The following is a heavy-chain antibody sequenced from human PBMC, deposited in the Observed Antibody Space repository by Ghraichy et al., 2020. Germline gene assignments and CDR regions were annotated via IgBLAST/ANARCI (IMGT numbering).Heavy chain of an antibody. Sequence: GGSLRLSCAASGFTFSSYGMHWVRQAPGKGLEWVAVISYDGSNKYYADSVKGRFTISRDNSKNTLYLQMNSLRAEDTAVYYCAKGNAFDIWGQGTMVTVSS. CDR3: AKGNAFDI. CDR2: ISYDGSNK. V-gene: IGHV3-30*18. CDR1: GFTFSSYG. J-gene: IGHJ3*02.